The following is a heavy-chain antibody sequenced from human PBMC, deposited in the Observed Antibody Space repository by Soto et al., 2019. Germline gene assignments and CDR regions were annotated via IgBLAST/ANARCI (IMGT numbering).Heavy chain of an antibody. Sequence: GGSLRLSCAASGFTFSGYAMSWVRQAPGKGLEWVSTISGDGGSAYYADSVKGRFTISRDNSKNTLYVQMNSLRAEDTAIYYCAKRVVIAATNYFDYWGQGTMVTVSS. J-gene: IGHJ4*02. D-gene: IGHD2-15*01. CDR3: AKRVVIAATNYFDY. CDR2: ISGDGGSA. V-gene: IGHV3-23*01. CDR1: GFTFSGYA.